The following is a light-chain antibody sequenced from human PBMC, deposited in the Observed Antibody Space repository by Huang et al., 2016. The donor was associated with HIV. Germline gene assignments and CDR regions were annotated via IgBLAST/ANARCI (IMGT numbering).Light chain of an antibody. Sequence: EIVMTQSPATLSVSPGERATLSCRASQSVSSNLAWYQQKPGQAPSLLIYGASTRATGIPARCSGSGSGTDFTLTINSLQSEDFAMYYCQQYNNWLTFGGGTKVEIK. CDR2: GAS. J-gene: IGKJ4*01. V-gene: IGKV3-15*01. CDR1: QSVSSN. CDR3: QQYNNWLT.